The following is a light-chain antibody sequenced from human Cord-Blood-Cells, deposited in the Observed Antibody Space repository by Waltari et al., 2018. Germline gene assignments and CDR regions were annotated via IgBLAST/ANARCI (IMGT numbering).Light chain of an antibody. Sequence: EIVLTQSPGTLSLSPGERATLSSRASQSVSSSYLAWYQQKPGQAPRLLIYGASSRAADIPDRFSGSGAVTDVTITISRLEPEHVAVDYWQQYGSSPAFGQGTKVEVK. CDR1: QSVSSSY. CDR3: QQYGSSPA. CDR2: GAS. V-gene: IGKV3-20*01. J-gene: IGKJ1*01.